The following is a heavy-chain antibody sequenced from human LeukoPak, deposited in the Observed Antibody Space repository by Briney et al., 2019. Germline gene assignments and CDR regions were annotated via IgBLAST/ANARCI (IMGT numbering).Heavy chain of an antibody. Sequence: PGGSLRLSCAASGFTFSSYSMNWVRQAPGKGLEWVSSISSSSSYIYYADSVKGRFTISRDNAKNSLYLQMNSLRAEDTAVYYCARDSSYYGSGSYWDYWGQGTLVTVSS. J-gene: IGHJ4*02. V-gene: IGHV3-21*01. CDR1: GFTFSSYS. CDR2: ISSSSSYI. D-gene: IGHD3-10*01. CDR3: ARDSSYYGSGSYWDY.